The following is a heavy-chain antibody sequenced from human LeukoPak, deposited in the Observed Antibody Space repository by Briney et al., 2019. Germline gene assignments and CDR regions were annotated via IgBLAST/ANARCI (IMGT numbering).Heavy chain of an antibody. J-gene: IGHJ5*02. V-gene: IGHV4-39*07. Sequence: SETLSRTGTVSGGSISSSSYYWGWIRQPPGKGREWIGSIYYSGSTYYNPALKSRVTISVDTSKNQFSLKLSSVTAADTAVYSSAKSYSYGSASREPWFDPWGQGTLVTVSS. CDR3: AKSYSYGSASREPWFDP. D-gene: IGHD3-10*01. CDR2: IYYSGST. CDR1: GGSISSSSYY.